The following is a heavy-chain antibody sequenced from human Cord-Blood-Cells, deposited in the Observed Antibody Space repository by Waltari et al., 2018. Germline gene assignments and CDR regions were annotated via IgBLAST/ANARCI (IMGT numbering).Heavy chain of an antibody. CDR2: IWYDGSNK. V-gene: IGHV3-33*01. CDR3: ARDLIYYDSSGYYPTFGY. Sequence: QVQLVESGGGVVQPGRSLRLSCAASGFPFSSYGLPWVRQAPGQGLEWVAVIWYDGSNKYYADSVKGRFTISRDNSKNTLYLQMNSLRAEDTAVYYCARDLIYYDSSGYYPTFGYWGQGTLVTVSS. CDR1: GFPFSSYG. J-gene: IGHJ4*02. D-gene: IGHD3-22*01.